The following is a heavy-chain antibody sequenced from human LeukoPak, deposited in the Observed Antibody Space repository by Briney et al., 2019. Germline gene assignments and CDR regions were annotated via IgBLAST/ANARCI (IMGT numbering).Heavy chain of an antibody. CDR3: ARDLRPANL. V-gene: IGHV1-2*02. Sequence: ASVKVSCKASGYTFTEHFINWVRQAPGQGLQYMGWIHPASANTDYAQMLHGRVTLTPDSPATTTYMELSGLRSDDTDVYYCARDLRPANLWGQGTLVTVSS. CDR2: IHPASANT. J-gene: IGHJ4*02. D-gene: IGHD1-7*01. CDR1: GYTFTEHF.